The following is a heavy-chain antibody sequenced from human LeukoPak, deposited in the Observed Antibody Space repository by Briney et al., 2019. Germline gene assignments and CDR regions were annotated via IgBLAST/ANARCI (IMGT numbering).Heavy chain of an antibody. CDR2: ISYDGSNK. D-gene: IGHD2-15*01. Sequence: PGRSLRLSCAASGYTFSSYGMHWVRQAPGKGLEWVAVISYDGSNKYYADSVKGRFTISRDNSKNTLYLQMNSLRAEDTAVYYCAKEGIVVVVAALDVWGKGTTVTVSS. V-gene: IGHV3-30*18. CDR3: AKEGIVVVVAALDV. J-gene: IGHJ6*04. CDR1: GYTFSSYG.